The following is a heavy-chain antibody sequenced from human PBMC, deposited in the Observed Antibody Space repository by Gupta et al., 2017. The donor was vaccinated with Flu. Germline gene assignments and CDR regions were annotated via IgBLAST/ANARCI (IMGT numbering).Heavy chain of an antibody. Sequence: QITLKESGPTLVKPTQTLTLTCTFSGLSLSTSGVGVGWIRQPPGKALEWLALIYWDDDKRYSPSLKSRLTITKDTSKNQVVLTMTNMDPVDTATYYCAHLIRLGATTLGGFDYWGQGTLVTVSS. J-gene: IGHJ4*02. CDR3: AHLIRLGATTLGGFDY. CDR2: IYWDDDK. CDR1: GLSLSTSGVG. D-gene: IGHD1-26*01. V-gene: IGHV2-5*02.